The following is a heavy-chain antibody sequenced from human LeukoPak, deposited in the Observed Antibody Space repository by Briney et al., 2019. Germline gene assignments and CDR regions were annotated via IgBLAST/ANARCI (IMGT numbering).Heavy chain of an antibody. CDR1: GFTFSNYD. CDR3: ARSTYYYGSGSFYTRRGFDY. V-gene: IGHV3-30*03. CDR2: ISYDGSNK. Sequence: PGGSLRLSCAASGFTFSNYDMHWFRQAPGKGLEWVAVISYDGSNKYYADSVKGRFTISRDNSKNTLYLQTNSLRAEDTAVYYCARSTYYYGSGSFYTRRGFDYWGQGTLVTVSS. J-gene: IGHJ4*02. D-gene: IGHD3-10*01.